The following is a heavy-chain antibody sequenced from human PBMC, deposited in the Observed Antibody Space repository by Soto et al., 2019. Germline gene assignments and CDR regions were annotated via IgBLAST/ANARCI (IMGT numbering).Heavy chain of an antibody. CDR2: IYHSGST. V-gene: IGHV4-4*02. J-gene: IGHJ4*02. CDR3: ARDRGTIAARHFDY. Sequence: PSETLSLTCAVSGGSISSSNWWSWVRQPPGKGLEWIGEIYHSGSTNYNPSLKSRVTISVDKSKNQFSLKLSSVTAADTAVYYCARDRGTIAARHFDYWGQGTLVTVSS. CDR1: GGSISSSNW. D-gene: IGHD6-6*01.